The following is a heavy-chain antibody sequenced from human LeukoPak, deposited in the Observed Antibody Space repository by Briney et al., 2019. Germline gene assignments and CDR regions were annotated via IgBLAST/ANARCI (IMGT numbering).Heavy chain of an antibody. CDR2: INHSGST. CDR1: Y. CDR3: ARVAFRQWLVQGIDY. D-gene: IGHD6-19*01. V-gene: IGHV4-34*01. Sequence: YWSWIRQPPGKGLEWIGEINHSGSTNYNPSLKSRVTISVDTSKNQFSLKLSSMTAADTAVHYCARVAFRQWLVQGIDYWGQGTLVTVPS. J-gene: IGHJ4*02.